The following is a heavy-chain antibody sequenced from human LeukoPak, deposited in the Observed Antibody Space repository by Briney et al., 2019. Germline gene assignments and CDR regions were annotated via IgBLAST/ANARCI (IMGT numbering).Heavy chain of an antibody. Sequence: PSETLSLTCTVSGGSISSFYWSWIRQPPGKGLEWIGYVFYSGSTNYNPSLKSRVTISVDTSKNQFSLKLSSVTAADTAVYYCARTGSSSWYYFDYWGQGTLVTVSS. V-gene: IGHV4-59*01. J-gene: IGHJ4*02. D-gene: IGHD6-13*01. CDR1: GGSISSFY. CDR2: VFYSGST. CDR3: ARTGSSSWYYFDY.